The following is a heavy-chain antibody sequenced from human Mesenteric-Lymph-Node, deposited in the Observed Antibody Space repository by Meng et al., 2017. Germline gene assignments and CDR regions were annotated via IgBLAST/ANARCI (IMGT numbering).Heavy chain of an antibody. CDR2: IIPIFGTA. J-gene: IGHJ3*02. CDR3: ARSPDEWELLPDAFDI. V-gene: IGHV1-69*13. CDR1: GGTFSSYA. D-gene: IGHD1-26*01. Sequence: SVKVSCKASGGTFSSYAISWVRQAPGQGLEWMGGIIPIFGTANYAQKFQGRVTITADESTSTAYMELSSLRSDDTAVYYCARSPDEWELLPDAFDIWGQGTMVTVSS.